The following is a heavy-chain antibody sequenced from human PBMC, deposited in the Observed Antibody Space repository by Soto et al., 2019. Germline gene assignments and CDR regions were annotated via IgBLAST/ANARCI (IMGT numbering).Heavy chain of an antibody. D-gene: IGHD2-21*02. Sequence: EVQVVESGGGLVQPGRSLRLSCAASGFSFDDYAMHWVRQAPGKGLEWVSGISWNSGTIGYADSVKGRFTISRDNAKNSLYLQMNSLRAEDTALYYCAKSKGGTANGVGVWGQGTTVTVSS. J-gene: IGHJ6*02. CDR1: GFSFDDYA. V-gene: IGHV3-9*01. CDR2: ISWNSGTI. CDR3: AKSKGGTANGVGV.